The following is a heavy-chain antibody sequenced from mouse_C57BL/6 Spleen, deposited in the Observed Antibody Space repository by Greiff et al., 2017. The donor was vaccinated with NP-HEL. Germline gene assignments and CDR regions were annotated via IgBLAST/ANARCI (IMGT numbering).Heavy chain of an antibody. CDR3: ARSQGNP. CDR2: INPSTGGT. CDR1: GYSFTGYY. J-gene: IGHJ3*01. V-gene: IGHV1-42*01. D-gene: IGHD2-1*01. Sequence: EVQLQQSGPELVKPGASVKISCKASGYSFTGYYMNWVKQSPEKSLEWIGEINPSTGGTTYNQKFKAKAKLTVDKSSSTAYMQLKSLTSEDSAVYYCARSQGNPWGQGTLVTVSA.